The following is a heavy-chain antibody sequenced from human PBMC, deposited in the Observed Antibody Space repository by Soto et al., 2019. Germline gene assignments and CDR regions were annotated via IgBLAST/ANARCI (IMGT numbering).Heavy chain of an antibody. Sequence: PSETLSLTCTVSGGSISSYYWSWIRQPPGKGLEWIGYIYYSGSTNYNPSLKSRVTISVDTSKNQFSLKLSSVTAADTAVYYCARLDPITIFGVVIASNYYYYYMDVWGKGTTVTVSS. V-gene: IGHV4-59*08. CDR1: GGSISSYY. CDR2: IYYSGST. J-gene: IGHJ6*03. CDR3: ARLDPITIFGVVIASNYYYYYMDV. D-gene: IGHD3-3*01.